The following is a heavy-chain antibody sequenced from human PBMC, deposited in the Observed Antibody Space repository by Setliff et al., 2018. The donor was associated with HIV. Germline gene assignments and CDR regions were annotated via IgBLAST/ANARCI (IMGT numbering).Heavy chain of an antibody. J-gene: IGHJ4*01. CDR3: ARTRGYSYGTLAGFDY. D-gene: IGHD5-18*01. CDR2: ISYSGST. V-gene: IGHV4-59*11. CDR1: GASIRSHY. Sequence: SETLSLTCTVSGASIRSHYWSWIRKPPGKGLEWIGYISYSGSTNYNPSLESRVAMSVDTSKQFSLEVSSVTAADTAVYYCARTRGYSYGTLAGFDYWGRGSLVTVSS.